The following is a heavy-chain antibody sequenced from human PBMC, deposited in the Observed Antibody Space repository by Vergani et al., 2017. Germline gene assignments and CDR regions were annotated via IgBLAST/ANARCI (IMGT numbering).Heavy chain of an antibody. D-gene: IGHD5-24*01. Sequence: EVQLVESGGGLVQPGGSLRLSCAASGFTFSSYWMHWVRQAPGKGLVWVSRINSDVSSTSYADSVKGRFTISRDNAKNTLYLQMNSLRAEDTAVYYCARGXRDGYNWSYWYFDLWGRGTLVTVSS. CDR3: ARGXRDGYNWSYWYFDL. V-gene: IGHV3-74*01. J-gene: IGHJ2*01. CDR2: INSDVSST. CDR1: GFTFSSYW.